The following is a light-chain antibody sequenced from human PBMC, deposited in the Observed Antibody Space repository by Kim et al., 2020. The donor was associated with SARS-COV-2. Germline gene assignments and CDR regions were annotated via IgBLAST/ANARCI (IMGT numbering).Light chain of an antibody. CDR2: DGS. CDR1: QSVSRW. V-gene: IGKV1-5*01. Sequence: STLSASVGDRVTRTCRASQSVSRWLAWYQQKPGKAPKLLIYDGSNLQSGVPSRFSGSGSGTEFTLTISSLQPDDFAIYYCQHRQTFGQGTKVDIK. CDR3: QHRQT. J-gene: IGKJ1*01.